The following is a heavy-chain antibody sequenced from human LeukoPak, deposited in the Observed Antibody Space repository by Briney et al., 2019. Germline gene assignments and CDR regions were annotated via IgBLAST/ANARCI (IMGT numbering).Heavy chain of an antibody. CDR2: IGTAGDT. V-gene: IGHV3-13*01. CDR3: ARGSSSWYYYYGMDV. D-gene: IGHD6-13*01. Sequence: GGSLRLSCSASGFTFSSYDMHWVRQPKGKVLEWVYVIGTAGDTYYPGSVKGRFTISRENAKNSLYLQMNSLRAGDTAVYYCARGSSSWYYYYGMDVWGQGTTVTVSS. CDR1: GFTFSSYD. J-gene: IGHJ6*02.